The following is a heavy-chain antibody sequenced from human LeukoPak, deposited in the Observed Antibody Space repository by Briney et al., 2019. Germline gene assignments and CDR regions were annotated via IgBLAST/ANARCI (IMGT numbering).Heavy chain of an antibody. CDR1: AFTFSNTW. D-gene: IGHD3-10*02. CDR3: AELGITMIGGV. V-gene: IGHV3-7*01. CDR2: IKEDGNEK. J-gene: IGHJ6*04. Sequence: PGGSLRLSCVASAFTFSNTWMSWVRQAPGTGLEWVANIKEDGNEKYYVDSVKGRFTISRDNAKNSLYLQMNSLRAEDTAVYYCAELGITMIGGVWGKGTTVTISS.